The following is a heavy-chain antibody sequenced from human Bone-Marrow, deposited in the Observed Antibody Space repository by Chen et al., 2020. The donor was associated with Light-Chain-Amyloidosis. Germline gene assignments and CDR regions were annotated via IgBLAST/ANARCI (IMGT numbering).Heavy chain of an antibody. Sequence: VQLVESGGGLVQPGGSLRLSCAASGFTFSSYGMHWVCQAPGKGLEWVAVISYDGSNKYYADSVKGRFTISRDNSKNTLYLQMNSLRAEDTAVYYCAKDFSSPYDSSGYPPTANWFDPWGQGTLVTVSS. J-gene: IGHJ5*02. D-gene: IGHD3-22*01. CDR3: AKDFSSPYDSSGYPPTANWFDP. CDR1: GFTFSSYG. V-gene: IGHV3-30*18. CDR2: ISYDGSNK.